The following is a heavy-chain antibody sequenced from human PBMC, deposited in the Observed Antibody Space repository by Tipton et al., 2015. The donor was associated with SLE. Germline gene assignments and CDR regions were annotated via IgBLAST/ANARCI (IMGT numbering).Heavy chain of an antibody. V-gene: IGHV4-38-2*01. D-gene: IGHD3-22*01. CDR2: VYHSGST. J-gene: IGHJ4*02. CDR1: GYSISSAYS. Sequence: TLSLTCAVSGYSISSAYSWGWIRQTPGKGLEWIGTVYHSGSTHYNPSLKSRVTISVDTSKNQFSLNLTSVTAADTAVYHCARAASYHDSSGYLTFFDYWGQGTLVTVSS. CDR3: ARAASYHDSSGYLTFFDY.